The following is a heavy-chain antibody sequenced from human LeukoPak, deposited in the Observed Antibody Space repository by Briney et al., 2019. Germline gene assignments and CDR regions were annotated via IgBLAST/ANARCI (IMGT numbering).Heavy chain of an antibody. Sequence: ASVKLSLTASVYTFSSYYSHWVGQAPGQGLEWMGWISDYNGNTNYAQKLQGRVTMTTDTSTSTAYMELRRLRSDDTAVYYCARVWFQNWFDPWGQGTLVTVSS. CDR1: VYTFSSYY. J-gene: IGHJ5*02. CDR3: ARVWFQNWFDP. CDR2: ISDYNGNT. V-gene: IGHV1-18*04. D-gene: IGHD2-21*01.